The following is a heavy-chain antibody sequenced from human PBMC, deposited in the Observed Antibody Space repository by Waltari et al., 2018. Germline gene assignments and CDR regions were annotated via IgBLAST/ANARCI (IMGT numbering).Heavy chain of an antibody. CDR3: ARDNYDYRRVSYFDY. CDR1: GGYISSSSYY. D-gene: IGHD4-4*01. Sequence: QLQLQESGPGLVKPSATLSLTCTVSGGYISSSSYYWGWIRQPPGKGLAWIGSIYYSGSTYYNPSLKSRVTISVDTSKNQFSLKLSSVTAADTAVYYCARDNYDYRRVSYFDYWGQGTLVTVSS. CDR2: IYYSGST. J-gene: IGHJ4*02. V-gene: IGHV4-39*01.